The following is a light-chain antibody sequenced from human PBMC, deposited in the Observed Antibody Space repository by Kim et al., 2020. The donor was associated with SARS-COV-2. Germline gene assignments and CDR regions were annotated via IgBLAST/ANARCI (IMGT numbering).Light chain of an antibody. Sequence: ASIGDRVTITCRARQSISRHFNWYQKRPGEAPKLLIYGASNLQSGVPSRFSGSGSGTDFTLTIRSLQPEDFATYYWQQSYSSPPTFGQGTKVDIK. J-gene: IGKJ1*01. CDR1: QSISRH. CDR3: QQSYSSPPT. CDR2: GAS. V-gene: IGKV1-39*01.